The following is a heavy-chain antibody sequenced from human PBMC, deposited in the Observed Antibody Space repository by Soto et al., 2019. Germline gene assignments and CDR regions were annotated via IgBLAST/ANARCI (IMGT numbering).Heavy chain of an antibody. CDR2: ISYDGSNK. CDR1: GFTFGSYG. D-gene: IGHD1-1*01. Sequence: QVQLVESGGGVVQPGRSLRLSCAASGFTFGSYGMHWVRQAPGKGLEWVAVISYDGSNKYYADSVKGRFTISRDNSKNTLYLQMNSLRAEDTAVYYCAKDRGHLEPLSWFDYWGQGTLVTVSS. J-gene: IGHJ4*02. V-gene: IGHV3-30*18. CDR3: AKDRGHLEPLSWFDY.